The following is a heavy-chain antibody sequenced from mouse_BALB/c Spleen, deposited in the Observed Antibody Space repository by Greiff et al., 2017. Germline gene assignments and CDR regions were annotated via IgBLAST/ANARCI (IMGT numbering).Heavy chain of an antibody. J-gene: IGHJ4*01. D-gene: IGHD1-1*01. Sequence: VKVVESGPGLVAPSQSLSITCTVSGFSLTDYGVSWIRQPPGKGLEWLGVIWGGGSTYYNSALKSRLSISKDNSKSQVFLKMNSLQTDDTAMYYCAKHDLDYGSSYVDYAMDYWGQGTSVTVSS. CDR3: AKHDLDYGSSYVDYAMDY. V-gene: IGHV2-6-5*01. CDR2: IWGGGST. CDR1: GFSLTDYG.